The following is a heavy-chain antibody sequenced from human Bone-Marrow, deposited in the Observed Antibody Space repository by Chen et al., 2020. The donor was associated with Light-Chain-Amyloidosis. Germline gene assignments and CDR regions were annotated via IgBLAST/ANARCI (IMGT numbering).Heavy chain of an antibody. Sequence: GYTFPNYWIGWVRQMPGKGLEWMGVIYPDDSDARYSPSFEGQVTISAHKSITTAYLQWRSLKASDTAMYYCARRRDGYNFDYWGQGTLVTVSS. CDR1: GYTFPNYW. CDR2: IYPDDSDA. D-gene: IGHD5-12*01. V-gene: IGHV5-51*01. CDR3: ARRRDGYNFDY. J-gene: IGHJ4*02.